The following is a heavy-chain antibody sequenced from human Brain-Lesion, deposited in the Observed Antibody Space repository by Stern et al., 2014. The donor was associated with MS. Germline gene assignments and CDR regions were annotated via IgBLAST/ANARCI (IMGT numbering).Heavy chain of an antibody. D-gene: IGHD5-18*01. Sequence: QVQLVESGPGLVKPSQTLSLTCTVSGDSISSGGYYLSWIRQHPGKGLGWVGYISYRGAPLYNPSLKSRVSISLDTSKNQFSLRLSSVTAADTAVYYCARDWSGSSIHLAPAYGGHIRFDPWGQGTLVTVSS. CDR3: ARDWSGSSIHLAPAYGGHIRFDP. CDR2: ISYRGAP. CDR1: GDSISSGGYY. V-gene: IGHV4-31*03. J-gene: IGHJ5*02.